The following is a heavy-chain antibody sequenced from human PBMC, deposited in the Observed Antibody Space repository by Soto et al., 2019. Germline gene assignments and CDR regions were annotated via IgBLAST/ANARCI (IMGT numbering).Heavy chain of an antibody. D-gene: IGHD1-1*01. V-gene: IGHV3-53*05. CDR3: ARVTPGNNLYYFSGLDV. CDR1: GFTVSTNY. Sequence: PGGSLRLSCAASGFTVSTNYMNWVRQAPGKGLEWVSAIYTGGSTYYADSVKGRFTISRDNSKNTLYLQMNSLRPEDTGVYFCARVTPGNNLYYFSGLDVWGQGTSVTVSS. CDR2: IYTGGST. J-gene: IGHJ6*02.